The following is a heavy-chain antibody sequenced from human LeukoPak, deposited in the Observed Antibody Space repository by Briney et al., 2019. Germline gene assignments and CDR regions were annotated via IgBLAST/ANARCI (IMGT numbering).Heavy chain of an antibody. Sequence: ASVKVSCKASGYTFTGYYMHWVRQAPGQGLEWMGWISPNSGGTNYAQKFQGRVTMTRDTSISTAYMELSRLRSDDTAVYYCARGPRSGSYSYYYYMDVWGKGTTVTVSS. J-gene: IGHJ6*03. D-gene: IGHD1-26*01. CDR1: GYTFTGYY. CDR2: ISPNSGGT. V-gene: IGHV1-2*02. CDR3: ARGPRSGSYSYYYYMDV.